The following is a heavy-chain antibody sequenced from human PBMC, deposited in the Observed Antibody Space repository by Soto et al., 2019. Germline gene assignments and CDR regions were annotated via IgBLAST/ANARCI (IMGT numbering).Heavy chain of an antibody. J-gene: IGHJ4*02. CDR2: INGGGGSP. CDR3: AKARCSTSNCYVPDY. V-gene: IGHV3-23*01. Sequence: GSLRLSCAASGFTFSTYTMSWVRWAPGKGLEWVSTINGGGGSPSYADSVQGRFTISRDNPKNTLYLQLNSLTVDDTATYYCAKARCSTSNCYVPDYWGQGAPVTVSS. CDR1: GFTFSTYT. D-gene: IGHD2-2*01.